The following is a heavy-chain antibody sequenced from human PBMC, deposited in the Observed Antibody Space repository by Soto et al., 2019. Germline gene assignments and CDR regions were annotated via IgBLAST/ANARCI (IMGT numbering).Heavy chain of an antibody. Sequence: EVQLVESGGGLVQPGGSLRLSCAASGFTFSSYSMNWVRQAPGKGLEWVSSISSSSSYIYYADSVKGRFTISRDNAKNSLYLQMNSLRAEDTAVYYCARDRHCSSTSCYRRFDPWGQGTLVTVSS. D-gene: IGHD2-2*01. V-gene: IGHV3-21*01. CDR2: ISSSSSYI. J-gene: IGHJ5*02. CDR1: GFTFSSYS. CDR3: ARDRHCSSTSCYRRFDP.